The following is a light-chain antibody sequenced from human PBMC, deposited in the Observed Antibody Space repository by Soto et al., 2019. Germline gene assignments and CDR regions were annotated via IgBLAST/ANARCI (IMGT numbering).Light chain of an antibody. J-gene: IGKJ3*01. Sequence: EIVLTQSPDTLSLSLGERASLSCRASQSLDNKYLAWYQQKPGQAPRLLIYAASSRDTGIPERFSGSGSGTDFTLTIRRLEPEDFAVYYCQQYGRSPFTFGPGTKVDIK. CDR3: QQYGRSPFT. CDR2: AAS. V-gene: IGKV3-20*01. CDR1: QSLDNKY.